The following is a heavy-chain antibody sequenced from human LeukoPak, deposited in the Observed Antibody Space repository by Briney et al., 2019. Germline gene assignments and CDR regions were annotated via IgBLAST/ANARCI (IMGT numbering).Heavy chain of an antibody. CDR2: IIPIFGTA. D-gene: IGHD5-12*01. V-gene: IGHV1-69*01. Sequence: SVKVSCKASGGTFSSYAISWVRQAPGQGLEWMGGIIPIFGTANYAQKFQGRVTTTADESTSTAYMELSSLRSEDTAVYYCARSIVATIFPYYYYMDVWGKGTTVTVSS. CDR3: ARSIVATIFPYYYYMDV. CDR1: GGTFSSYA. J-gene: IGHJ6*03.